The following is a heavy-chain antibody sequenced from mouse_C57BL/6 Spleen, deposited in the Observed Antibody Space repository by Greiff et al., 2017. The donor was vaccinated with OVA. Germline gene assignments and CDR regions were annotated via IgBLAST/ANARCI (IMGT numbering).Heavy chain of an antibody. D-gene: IGHD2-2*01. CDR2: ISSGGSYT. J-gene: IGHJ4*01. CDR3: ARHYYGYDGYAMDY. CDR1: GFTFSSYG. V-gene: IGHV5-6*01. Sequence: EVHLVESGGDLVKPGGSLKLSCAASGFTFSSYGMSWVRQTPDKRLEWVATISSGGSYTYYPDSVKGRFTISRDNAKNTLYLQMSSLKSEDTAMYYCARHYYGYDGYAMDYWGQGTSVTVSS.